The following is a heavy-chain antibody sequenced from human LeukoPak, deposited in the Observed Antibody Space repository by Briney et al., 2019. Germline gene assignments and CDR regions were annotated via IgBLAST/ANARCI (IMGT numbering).Heavy chain of an antibody. CDR2: IWYDGSNE. CDR3: ARGGPGRRFYDFWSGYYRDAFDI. Sequence: PGGSLRLSCAASGFTFSTYGLHWVRQAPGKGLEWVAVIWYDGSNENYADSVKGRFTISRDNAKNSLYLQMNSLRAEDTAVYYCARGGPGRRFYDFWSGYYRDAFDIWGQGTMVTVSS. V-gene: IGHV3-33*01. J-gene: IGHJ3*02. CDR1: GFTFSTYG. D-gene: IGHD3-3*01.